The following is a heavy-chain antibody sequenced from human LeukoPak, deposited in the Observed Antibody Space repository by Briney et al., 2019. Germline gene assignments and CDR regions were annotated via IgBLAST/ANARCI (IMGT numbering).Heavy chain of an antibody. Sequence: SETLSLTCTVSGGSISSYYWSWIRQPAGKGLEWIGRIYTSGSTNYNPSLKIRVTMSVDTSKNQFSVQLSSVTAADTAVYYCARDRGGYRYYGSGSFLPVDAFDIWGQGTMVTVSS. V-gene: IGHV4-4*07. CDR2: IYTSGST. CDR1: GGSISSYY. D-gene: IGHD3-10*01. CDR3: ARDRGGYRYYGSGSFLPVDAFDI. J-gene: IGHJ3*02.